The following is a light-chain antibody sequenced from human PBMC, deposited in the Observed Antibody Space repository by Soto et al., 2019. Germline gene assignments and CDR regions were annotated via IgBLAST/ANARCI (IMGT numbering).Light chain of an antibody. CDR3: AAWDDSLNGVV. CDR1: SCDIGSKT. J-gene: IGLJ3*02. V-gene: IGLV1-44*01. CDR2: SNN. Sequence: QCVLTQPPSASGTPGQRVTISCSGSSCDIGSKTVNWYQQLPGTAPKLLIYSNNQRPSGVPDRFSGSKSGTSASLAISGLQSEDEADYYCAAWDDSLNGVVFGGGTKLTAL.